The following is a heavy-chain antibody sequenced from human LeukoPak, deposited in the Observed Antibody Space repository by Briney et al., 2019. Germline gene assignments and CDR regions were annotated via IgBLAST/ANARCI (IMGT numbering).Heavy chain of an antibody. D-gene: IGHD6-13*01. CDR2: ISDNGGTT. Sequence: QPGGSLRLSCAASGFTFSSYALSWVRQAPGKGLEWVSAISDNGGTTFYADSVKGRFTITRDNSKNTLYVQMNSLRGEDTAVYYCAKDYGPKQQVFLDSWGQGTLVTVST. CDR1: GFTFSSYA. J-gene: IGHJ4*02. V-gene: IGHV3-23*01. CDR3: AKDYGPKQQVFLDS.